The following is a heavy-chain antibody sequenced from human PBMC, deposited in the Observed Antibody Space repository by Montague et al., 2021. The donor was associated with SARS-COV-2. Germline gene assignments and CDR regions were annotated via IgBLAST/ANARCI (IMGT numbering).Heavy chain of an antibody. CDR1: GDSVSNNSAT. D-gene: IGHD1-1*01. Sequence: CAISGDSVSNNSATLNWVRHSPSKGLDWLGRTYYRSKWCNDYAXXXIGRVTINPDTSKNQFSLQLNSVTPEDTAIYYCTSGREGNYNVMDVWGQGTTVTVSS. CDR3: TSGREGNYNVMDV. J-gene: IGHJ6*02. CDR2: TYYRSKWCN. V-gene: IGHV6-1*01.